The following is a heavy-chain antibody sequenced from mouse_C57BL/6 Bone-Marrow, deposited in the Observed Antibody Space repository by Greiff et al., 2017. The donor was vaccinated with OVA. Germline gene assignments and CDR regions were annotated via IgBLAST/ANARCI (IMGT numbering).Heavy chain of an antibody. CDR1: GFSLTSYG. V-gene: IGHV2-2*01. J-gene: IGHJ2*01. CDR3: ARRRTHRGYFDY. D-gene: IGHD3-1*01. CDR2: IWSGGST. Sequence: QVQLKESGPGLVQPSQSLSITCTVSGFSLTSYGVHWVRQSPGKGLEWLGVIWSGGSTDYNAAFISRLSISKDNSKSQVFFKMNSLQADDTAIYYCARRRTHRGYFDYWGQGTTLTVSS.